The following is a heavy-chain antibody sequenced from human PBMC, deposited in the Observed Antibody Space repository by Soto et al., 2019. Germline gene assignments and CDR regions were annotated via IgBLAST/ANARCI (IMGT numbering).Heavy chain of an antibody. CDR1: GYSFSSYW. D-gene: IGHD5-12*01. V-gene: IGHV5-51*01. CDR2: IYPGDSET. CDR3: ATSGDYGGYSGYDSLDH. Sequence: PGESLKISCKGSGYSFSSYWIGWVRQIPGKGLEWMGIIYPGDSETRYSPSFQGQVTMSADKSITTAYLQWNSLKASDTGIYYCATSGDYGGYSGYDSLDHWGQGTLVTVSS. J-gene: IGHJ4*02.